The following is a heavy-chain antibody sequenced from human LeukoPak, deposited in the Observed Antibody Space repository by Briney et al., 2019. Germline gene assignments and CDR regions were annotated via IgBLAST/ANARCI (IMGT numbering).Heavy chain of an antibody. CDR2: INPNSGVT. CDR1: GYTFTGYY. D-gene: IGHD2-2*01. CDR3: ARQGYCSSTSCRNWFDP. V-gene: IGHV1-2*02. J-gene: IGHJ5*02. Sequence: ASVKISCKASGYTFTGYYMHWVRQAPGQGLEWMGGINPNSGVTNYAQKFQGRVTMTRDTSISTAYMELSRLRSDDTAVYYCARQGYCSSTSCRNWFDPWGQGTLVTVSS.